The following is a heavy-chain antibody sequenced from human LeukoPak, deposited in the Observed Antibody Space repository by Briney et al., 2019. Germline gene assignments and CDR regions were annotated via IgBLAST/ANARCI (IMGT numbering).Heavy chain of an antibody. J-gene: IGHJ2*01. CDR1: GFTFSTYS. D-gene: IGHD3-22*01. Sequence: GGSLRLSCAASGFTFSTYSMNWVRQAPGKGLEWVSFISSSSSYIYYADSVKGRFTISRDNAKSSLYLQMNSLRAEDTAVYYCARDLSDSSGWYFDLWGRGTLVTVSS. CDR3: ARDLSDSSGWYFDL. CDR2: ISSSSSYI. V-gene: IGHV3-21*01.